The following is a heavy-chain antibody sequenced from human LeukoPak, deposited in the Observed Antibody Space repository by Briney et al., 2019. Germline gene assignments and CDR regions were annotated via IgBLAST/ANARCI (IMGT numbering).Heavy chain of an antibody. V-gene: IGHV3-30*02. CDR2: IQYDGSNE. J-gene: IGHJ4*02. CDR3: ARAYYDFWSGYNNFDY. Sequence: AGGSLRLSCAASGFTFSNAWMSWVRQAPGKGLEWVAYIQYDGSNEQYADSVKGRFSISRDSSKNILNLQMNSLRAEDTAVYYCARAYYDFWSGYNNFDYWGQGTLVTVSS. D-gene: IGHD3-3*01. CDR1: GFTFSNAW.